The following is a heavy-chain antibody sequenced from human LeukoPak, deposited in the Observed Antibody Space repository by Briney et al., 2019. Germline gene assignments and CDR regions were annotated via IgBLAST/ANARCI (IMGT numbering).Heavy chain of an antibody. CDR2: IYSSGST. CDR1: GGSISSYH. J-gene: IGHJ4*02. D-gene: IGHD6-13*01. Sequence: SETLSLTCTVSGGSISSYHWSWIRQPPGKGLEWIGYIYSSGSTNYNPSLESRVTMSVDTSKNQLSLKLSSVTAADTAVYYCARLGYTSNWYKIDYWGQGTLVTVSS. V-gene: IGHV4-59*08. CDR3: ARLGYTSNWYKIDY.